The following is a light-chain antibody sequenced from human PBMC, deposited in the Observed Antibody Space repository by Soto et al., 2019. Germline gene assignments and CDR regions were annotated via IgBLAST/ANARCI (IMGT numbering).Light chain of an antibody. Sequence: EIVLTQSPGTLSLSPGERATLSCRASQSVSSSYLAWYQQKPGQAPRLLMYGASSRATGIPDRFSGSGSGTGFTLTISRLEPEDFAVYYCQHYGGSPYTFGQGTK. V-gene: IGKV3-20*01. CDR1: QSVSSSY. CDR2: GAS. J-gene: IGKJ2*01. CDR3: QHYGGSPYT.